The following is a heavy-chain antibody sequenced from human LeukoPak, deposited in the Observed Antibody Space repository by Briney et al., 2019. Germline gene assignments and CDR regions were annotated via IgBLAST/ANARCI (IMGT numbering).Heavy chain of an antibody. CDR1: GFTFGDYA. V-gene: IGHV3-49*03. J-gene: IGHJ4*02. D-gene: IGHD3-22*01. Sequence: GVLRLSCTASGFTFGDYAMSWFRQAPGKGLEWVGFIRSKAYGGTTEYAASVKGRFTISRDDSKSIAYLQMNSLKTEDTAVYYCTRVFYYDGSGYPPGYWGQGTLVTVSS. CDR2: IRSKAYGGTT. CDR3: TRVFYYDGSGYPPGY.